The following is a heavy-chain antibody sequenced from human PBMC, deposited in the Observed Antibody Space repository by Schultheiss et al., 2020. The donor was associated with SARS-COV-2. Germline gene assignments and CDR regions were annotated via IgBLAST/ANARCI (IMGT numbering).Heavy chain of an antibody. Sequence: SETLSLTCTVSGGSISSYYWSWIRQPPGKGLEWIGYIYYSGSTNYNPSLKSRVTISVDTSKNQFSLKLSSVTAADTAVYYCASGRRGNYDFWSGYPRYMDVWGKGTTVTVSS. V-gene: IGHV4-59*12. CDR1: GGSISSYY. CDR3: ASGRRGNYDFWSGYPRYMDV. J-gene: IGHJ6*03. D-gene: IGHD3-3*01. CDR2: IYYSGST.